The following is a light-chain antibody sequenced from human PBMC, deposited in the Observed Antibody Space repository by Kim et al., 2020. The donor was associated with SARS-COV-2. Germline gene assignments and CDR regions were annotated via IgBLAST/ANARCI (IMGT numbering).Light chain of an antibody. V-gene: IGKV1-39*01. CDR3: QQTYSASRT. CDR2: YAS. J-gene: IGKJ1*01. Sequence: ASVGDRVTITCRASQDIRRCLNWQQQKTGNAPTLLIYYASRLLSGVPSRFTGSGSETDFTLPLCSLRPGGVATYYCQQTYSASRTFGQGTKVDIK. CDR1: QDIRRC.